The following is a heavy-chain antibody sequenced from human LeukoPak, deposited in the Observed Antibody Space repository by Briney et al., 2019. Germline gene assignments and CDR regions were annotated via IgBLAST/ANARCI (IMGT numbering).Heavy chain of an antibody. Sequence: GRSLRLSCAASGFTFSSYAMHWVRQAPGKGLEWVAVISYDGSNKYYADSVKGRFTISRDNSKNTLYLQMNSLRAEDTAVYYCASHSITIFGVVRKVDYRGQGTLVTVSS. V-gene: IGHV3-30-3*01. J-gene: IGHJ4*02. D-gene: IGHD3-3*01. CDR1: GFTFSSYA. CDR3: ASHSITIFGVVRKVDY. CDR2: ISYDGSNK.